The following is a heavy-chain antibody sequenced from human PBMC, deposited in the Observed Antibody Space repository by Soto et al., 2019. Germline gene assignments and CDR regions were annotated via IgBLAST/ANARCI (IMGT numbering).Heavy chain of an antibody. CDR3: AREGCTCAGASPYYMDY. CDR2: ISLRHHST. Sequence: ASVKVSCKPAGYTFVNYFIHCVRRAPGQGLEWMGIISLRHHSTSYAQKFQGRLTVTADTSSNTVSMELSSLTSEDTAVYYCAREGCTCAGASPYYMDYWGQGPLFT. J-gene: IGHJ4*02. CDR1: GYTFVNYF. D-gene: IGHD2-8*02. V-gene: IGHV1-46*01.